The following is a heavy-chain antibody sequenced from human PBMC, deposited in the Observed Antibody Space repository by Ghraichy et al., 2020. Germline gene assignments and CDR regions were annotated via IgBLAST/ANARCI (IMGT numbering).Heavy chain of an antibody. J-gene: IGHJ5*02. CDR1: GGSISSSSYY. V-gene: IGHV4-39*01. CDR3: ARTSTGTNPTGWFDP. Sequence: SETLSLTCTVSGGSISSSSYYWGWIRQPPGKGLEWIGSIYYSGSTYYNPSLKSRVTISVDTSKNQFSLKLSSVTAADTAVYYCARTSTGTNPTGWFDPWGQGTLVTVSS. CDR2: IYYSGST. D-gene: IGHD2-8*01.